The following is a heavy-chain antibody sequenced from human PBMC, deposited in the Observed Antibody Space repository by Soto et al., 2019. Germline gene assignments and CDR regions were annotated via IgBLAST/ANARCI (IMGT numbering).Heavy chain of an antibody. CDR1: GGTFSSYT. CDR3: AREDEMATIPAFDY. CDR2: IIPILGIT. Sequence: QVQLVQSGAEVKKPGSSVKVSCKASGGTFSSYTISWVRQAPGQGLEWMGRIIPILGITNYAQKFQGRVTITADKSTSTAYMELNSLRSEDTAMYYCAREDEMATIPAFDYWGQGALVTVSS. J-gene: IGHJ4*02. D-gene: IGHD5-12*01. V-gene: IGHV1-69*08.